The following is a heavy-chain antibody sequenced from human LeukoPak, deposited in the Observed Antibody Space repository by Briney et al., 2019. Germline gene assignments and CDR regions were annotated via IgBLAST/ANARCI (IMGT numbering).Heavy chain of an antibody. J-gene: IGHJ4*02. CDR2: INHSGST. Sequence: SETLSLTCAVYGGPFSGYYWSWIRQPPGKGLEWIGEINHSGSTNYNPSLKSRVTISVDTSKNQFSLKLSSVTAADTAVYYCARGRGLDYWGQGTLVTVSS. D-gene: IGHD3-10*01. CDR3: ARGRGLDY. CDR1: GGPFSGYY. V-gene: IGHV4-34*01.